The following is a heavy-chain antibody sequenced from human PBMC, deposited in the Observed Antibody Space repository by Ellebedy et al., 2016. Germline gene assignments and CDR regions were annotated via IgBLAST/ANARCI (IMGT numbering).Heavy chain of an antibody. J-gene: IGHJ6*03. V-gene: IGHV1-69*13. D-gene: IGHD3-22*01. CDR3: AVYYYDSSGYYLPENYYYYMDV. Sequence: SVKVSXXASGGTFSSYAISWVRQAPGQGLEWMGGIIPIFGTANYAQKFQGRVTITADESTSTAYMELSSLRSEDTAVYYCAVYYYDSSGYYLPENYYYYMDVWGKGTTVTVSS. CDR2: IIPIFGTA. CDR1: GGTFSSYA.